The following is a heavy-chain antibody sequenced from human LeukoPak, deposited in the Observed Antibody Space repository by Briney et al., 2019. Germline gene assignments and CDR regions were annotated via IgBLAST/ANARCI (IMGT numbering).Heavy chain of an antibody. CDR2: IYYSGST. D-gene: IGHD3-22*01. CDR3: ARRRTGYYYDGSGYYFDY. Sequence: PSETLSLTCTVSGGSISSYYWSWIRQPPGKGLEWIGYIYYSGSTNYNPSLKSRVTISVDTSKNQFSLKLSSVTAADTAVYYCARRRTGYYYDGSGYYFDYWGQGTLVTVSS. CDR1: GGSISSYY. J-gene: IGHJ4*02. V-gene: IGHV4-59*01.